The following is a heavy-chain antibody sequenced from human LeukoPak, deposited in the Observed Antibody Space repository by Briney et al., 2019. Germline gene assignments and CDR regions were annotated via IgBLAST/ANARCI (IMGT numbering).Heavy chain of an antibody. J-gene: IGHJ4*02. CDR3: ARILDSAWGELGY. CDR2: IRSDGSNK. D-gene: IGHD6-19*01. V-gene: IGHV3-30*02. Sequence: GSLRLSCGASGFVFDDYGMHWVRQAPGKGLEWMAFIRSDGSNKYYADSVKGRFTISRDNSKNTLYLQMNSLRAEDTAVYYCARILDSAWGELGYWGQGTLVTVSS. CDR1: GFVFDDYG.